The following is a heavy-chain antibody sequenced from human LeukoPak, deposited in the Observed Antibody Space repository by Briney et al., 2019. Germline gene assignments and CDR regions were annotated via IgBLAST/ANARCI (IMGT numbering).Heavy chain of an antibody. CDR1: GGSISIHY. V-gene: IGHV4-59*11. Sequence: SETLSLTCTVSGGSISIHYWSWIRQPPGKGLEWMGYIYDSGSTNYNPSLKSRLTISVNASKNQFSLKLSSVTAADTAVYYCARGAANPYYYYYLDIWGKGTTVTVSS. D-gene: IGHD2-15*01. CDR3: ARGAANPYYYYYLDI. J-gene: IGHJ6*03. CDR2: IYDSGST.